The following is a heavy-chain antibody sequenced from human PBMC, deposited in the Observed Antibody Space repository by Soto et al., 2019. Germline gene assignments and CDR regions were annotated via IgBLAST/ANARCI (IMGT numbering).Heavy chain of an antibody. CDR1: GSSISSYY. V-gene: IGHV4-59*01. CDR2: IYYSGST. CDR3: ARVLNLSGSYYFGFDY. J-gene: IGHJ4*02. D-gene: IGHD1-26*01. Sequence: SETLSLTCTVSGSSISSYYWSWIRQPPGKGLEWIGYIYYSGSTNYNPSLKSRVTISVDTSKNQFSLKLSSVTAADTAVYYCARVLNLSGSYYFGFDYWGQGTLVTVSS.